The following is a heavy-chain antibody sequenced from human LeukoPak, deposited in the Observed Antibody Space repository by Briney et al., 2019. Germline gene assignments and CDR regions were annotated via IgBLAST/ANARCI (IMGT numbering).Heavy chain of an antibody. CDR3: ARPLYYYDSSGYQT. V-gene: IGHV3-7*01. J-gene: IGHJ5*02. D-gene: IGHD3-22*01. CDR1: GFTFNNYW. CDR2: IKQDGSEK. Sequence: SGGSLRLSCAASGFTFNNYWMSWVRQAAGKGLKWVANIKQDGSEKYYVDSVKGRFTISRDNAKNSLYLQMNSLRAEDTAVYYCARPLYYYDSSGYQTWGQGTLVTVSS.